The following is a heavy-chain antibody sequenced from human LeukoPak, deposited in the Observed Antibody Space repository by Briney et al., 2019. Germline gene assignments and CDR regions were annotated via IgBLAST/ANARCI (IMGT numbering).Heavy chain of an antibody. Sequence: GESLKISCKGSGYSFTTYWIGWVRQMPGKGLEWMGIIYPGDSDTRYSPSFQGQVTISADKSISTAYLHWSSLKASDTAMYFCARSGEYYGSGTFYSNWFDPWGQGTLVTVSS. CDR1: GYSFTTYW. J-gene: IGHJ5*02. V-gene: IGHV5-51*01. CDR2: IYPGDSDT. CDR3: ARSGEYYGSGTFYSNWFDP. D-gene: IGHD3-10*01.